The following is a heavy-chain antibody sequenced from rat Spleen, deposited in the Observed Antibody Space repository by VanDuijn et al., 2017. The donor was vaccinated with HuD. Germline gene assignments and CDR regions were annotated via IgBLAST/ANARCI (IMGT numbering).Heavy chain of an antibody. V-gene: IGHV2-30*01. J-gene: IGHJ2*01. D-gene: IGHD4-6*01. Sequence: QVQLKESGPGLVQPSQTLSLTCTVSGFSLTSYNVHWVRQPTGKGLEWMGVMWSGGNTDYNSALKSRLSITRDTSKSQVFLKLNSLQTTDTATYFCARGWDDYYFDFWGQGVMVTVSS. CDR3: ARGWDDYYFDF. CDR2: MWSGGNT. CDR1: GFSLTSYN.